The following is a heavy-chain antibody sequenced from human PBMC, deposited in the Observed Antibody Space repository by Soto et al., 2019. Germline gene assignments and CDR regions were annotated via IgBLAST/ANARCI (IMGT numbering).Heavy chain of an antibody. CDR2: INPNSGGT. V-gene: IGHV1-2*04. CDR3: ARDGLEGYSSSYYYYYYGMDV. J-gene: IGHJ6*02. CDR1: GYTFTGYY. D-gene: IGHD6-6*01. Sequence: GASVKVSCKASGYTFTGYYMHWVRQAPGQGLEWMGWINPNSGGTNYAQKFQGWVTMTRDTSISTAYMELSRLRSDDTAVYYCARDGLEGYSSSYYYYYYGMDVWGQGTTVTVSS.